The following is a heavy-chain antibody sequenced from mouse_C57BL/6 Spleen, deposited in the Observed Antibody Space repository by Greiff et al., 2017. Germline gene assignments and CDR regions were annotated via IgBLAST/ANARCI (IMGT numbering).Heavy chain of an antibody. Sequence: QVQLKESGAELVKPGASVKMSCKASGYTFTSYWITWVKQRPGQGLEWIGDIYPGSGSTNYNEKFKSKATLTVDTSSSTAYMQLSSLTSEDSAVYYCARGAQATPPFAYWGQGTLVTVSA. V-gene: IGHV1-55*01. CDR1: GYTFTSYW. D-gene: IGHD3-2*02. CDR2: IYPGSGST. CDR3: ARGAQATPPFAY. J-gene: IGHJ3*01.